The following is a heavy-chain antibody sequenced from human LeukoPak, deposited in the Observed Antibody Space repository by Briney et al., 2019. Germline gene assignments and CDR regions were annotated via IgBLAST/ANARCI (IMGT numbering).Heavy chain of an antibody. CDR3: ARGSYSSSWKTFDY. CDR2: ISYDGSIN. Sequence: GGSLRLSCAASGFTFSSYAMHWVRQAPGKGLEWVALISYDGSINDYADSVKGRFTISRDNSKDTLYLQMNSLRADDTAMYYCARGSYSSSWKTFDYWGQGTLVTVSS. CDR1: GFTFSSYA. D-gene: IGHD6-13*01. J-gene: IGHJ4*02. V-gene: IGHV3-30*04.